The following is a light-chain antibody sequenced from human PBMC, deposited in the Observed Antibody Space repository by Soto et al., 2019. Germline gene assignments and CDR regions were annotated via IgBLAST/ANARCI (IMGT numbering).Light chain of an antibody. J-gene: IGKJ1*01. CDR1: QSVSKY. CDR3: QQSYTTPGT. CDR2: AAS. V-gene: IGKV1-39*01. Sequence: DIQMTQSPSSLSASVGDRVTITCRASQSVSKYLNWYQQKPGKAPKLLIYAASSLHSGVPSRFSGSGSWTYFTLTITSLRPEDFASYYCQQSYTTPGTFGQGTMVEIK.